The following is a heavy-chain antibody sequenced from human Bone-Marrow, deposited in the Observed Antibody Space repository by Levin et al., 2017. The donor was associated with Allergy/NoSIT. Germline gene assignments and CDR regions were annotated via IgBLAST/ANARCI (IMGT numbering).Heavy chain of an antibody. J-gene: IGHJ5*02. V-gene: IGHV3-53*01. CDR1: GFTVSSNY. D-gene: IGHD4-23*01. CDR2: IYSGGST. Sequence: GGSLRLSCAASGFTVSSNYMSWVRQAPGKGLEWVSVIYSGGSTYYADSVKGRFTISRDNSKNTLYLQMNSLRAEDTAVYYCARGSTVVTPGIETWGQGTLVTVSS. CDR3: ARGSTVVTPGIET.